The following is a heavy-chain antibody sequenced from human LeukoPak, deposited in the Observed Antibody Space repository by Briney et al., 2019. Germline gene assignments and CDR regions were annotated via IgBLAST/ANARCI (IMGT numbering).Heavy chain of an antibody. D-gene: IGHD3-10*01. J-gene: IGHJ4*02. CDR1: GFTFSDYY. CDR3: AKDRRAGSYDY. V-gene: IGHV3-11*05. CDR2: ISSSSNYI. Sequence: PGGSLRLSCAASGFTFSDYYMSWIRQAPGKGLEWVSSISSSSNYIYYAHSMKGRFTISRDNSKNTLYLQMNSLRAEDTAVYYCAKDRRAGSYDYWGQGTLVTVSS.